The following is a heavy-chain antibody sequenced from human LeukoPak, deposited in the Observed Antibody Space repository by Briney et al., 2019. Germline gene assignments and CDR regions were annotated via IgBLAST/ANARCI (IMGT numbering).Heavy chain of an antibody. CDR1: GYTFTSYD. CDR2: MNPNSGNT. CDR3: ARGPNPYCSGGSCYSWGRYYYYYMDV. J-gene: IGHJ6*03. D-gene: IGHD2-15*01. Sequence: ASVKVSCKASGYTFTSYDINWVRQATGQGLEWMGWMNPNSGNTGYAQKFQGRVTMTRNTSISTAYMELSSLRSEDTAVYYCARGPNPYCSGGSCYSWGRYYYYYMDVWGKGTTVTASS. V-gene: IGHV1-8*01.